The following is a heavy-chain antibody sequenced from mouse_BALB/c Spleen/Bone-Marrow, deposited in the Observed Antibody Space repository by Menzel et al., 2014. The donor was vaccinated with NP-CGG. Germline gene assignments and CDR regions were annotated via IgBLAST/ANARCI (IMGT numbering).Heavy chain of an antibody. CDR3: ARHGGGGYFDY. CDR2: FYXGSGSI. V-gene: IGHV1-62-2*01. Sequence: VKLQESGAGLVKPGASVKLSCKASGYTFTEYIIHWVKQRSGQGLEWIGWFYXGSGSIKYNEKFKDKVTLTADKSSSTVYMELSRLTSEDSAVYFCARHGGGGYFDYWGQGTTLTVSS. CDR1: GYTFTEYI. D-gene: IGHD1-1*02. J-gene: IGHJ2*01.